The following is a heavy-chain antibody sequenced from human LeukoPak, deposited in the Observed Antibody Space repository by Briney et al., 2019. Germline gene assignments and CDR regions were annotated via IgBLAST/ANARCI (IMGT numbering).Heavy chain of an antibody. D-gene: IGHD1-7*01. CDR3: ARAGWLELRWYFDY. CDR1: DVSINSSTYY. V-gene: IGHV4-39*07. Sequence: SETLSLTCTVSDVSINSSTYYWGWLRQPPGKGLEWIGSINYSGSTYYNPSLKSRVTISVDTSKNQFSLKLSSVTAADTAVYYCARAGWLELRWYFDYWGQGTLVTVSS. J-gene: IGHJ4*02. CDR2: INYSGST.